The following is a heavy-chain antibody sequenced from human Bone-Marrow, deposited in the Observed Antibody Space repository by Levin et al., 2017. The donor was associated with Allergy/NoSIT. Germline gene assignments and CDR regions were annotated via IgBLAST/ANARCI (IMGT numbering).Heavy chain of an antibody. V-gene: IGHV3-30*18. CDR3: AKILELPIAVAGVYFEDY. Sequence: GGSLRLSCAASGFTFSSYGMHWVRQAPGKGLEWVAVISYDGSNKYYADSVKGRFTISRDNSKNTLYLQMNSLRAEDTAVYYCAKILELPIAVAGVYFEDYWGQGTLVTVSS. D-gene: IGHD6-19*01. CDR1: GFTFSSYG. J-gene: IGHJ4*02. CDR2: ISYDGSNK.